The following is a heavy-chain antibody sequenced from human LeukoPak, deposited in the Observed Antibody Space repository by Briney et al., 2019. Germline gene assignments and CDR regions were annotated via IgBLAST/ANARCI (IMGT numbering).Heavy chain of an antibody. CDR2: ISGSGGST. V-gene: IGHV3-23*01. D-gene: IGHD3-3*01. J-gene: IGHJ5*02. CDR1: GFTFSSYA. Sequence: GGSLRLSCAASGFTFSSYAMSWVRQAPGKGLEWVSAISGSGGSTYYADSVKGRFTISRDNPKNTLYLQMNSLRAEDTAVYYCAKAPIDYDFWSGSNWFDPWGQGTLVTVSS. CDR3: AKAPIDYDFWSGSNWFDP.